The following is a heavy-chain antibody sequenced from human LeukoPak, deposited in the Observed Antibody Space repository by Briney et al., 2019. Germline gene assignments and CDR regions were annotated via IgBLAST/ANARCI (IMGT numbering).Heavy chain of an antibody. CDR2: ISYDGSNK. CDR1: GFTFSNYS. V-gene: IGHV3-30*18. CDR3: AKDPRRYSRTGGYFDY. D-gene: IGHD6-13*01. J-gene: IGHJ4*02. Sequence: GGSLRLSCAASGFTFSNYSMHWVRPAPGKGREWVSFISYDGSNKYYADSVKGRFTISRDNSKNTLYLQMISLRTEDTAVYYCAKDPRRYSRTGGYFDYWGQGTLVTVSS.